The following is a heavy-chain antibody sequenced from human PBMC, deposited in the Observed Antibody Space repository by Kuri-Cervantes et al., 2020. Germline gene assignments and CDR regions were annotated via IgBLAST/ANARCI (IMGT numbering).Heavy chain of an antibody. CDR1: GYTFTSYA. D-gene: IGHD6-19*01. Sequence: ASVKVSCKASGYTFTSYAMHWVRQAPGQRLEWMGWINAGNGNTKYSQKFQGRVTMTTDTSTSTAYMELRSLRSDDTAVYYCAREGEAVAGPGADYWGQGTPVTVSS. CDR3: AREGEAVAGPGADY. V-gene: IGHV1-3*01. CDR2: INAGNGNT. J-gene: IGHJ4*02.